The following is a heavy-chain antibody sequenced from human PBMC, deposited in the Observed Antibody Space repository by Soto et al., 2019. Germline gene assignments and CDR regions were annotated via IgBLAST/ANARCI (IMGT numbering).Heavy chain of an antibody. J-gene: IGHJ4*02. CDR3: ARGNYDFWSGYYIPRYYFDY. V-gene: IGHV1-69*13. CDR1: GGTFSSYA. Sequence: SVKVSCKASGGTFSSYAISWVRQAPGQGLEWIGGIIPIFGTANYAQKFQGRVTITADESTSTAYMELSSLRSEDTAVYYCARGNYDFWSGYYIPRYYFDYWGQGTLVTVSS. D-gene: IGHD3-3*01. CDR2: IIPIFGTA.